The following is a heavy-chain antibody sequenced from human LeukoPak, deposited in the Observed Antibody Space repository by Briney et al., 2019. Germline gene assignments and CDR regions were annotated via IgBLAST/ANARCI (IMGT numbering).Heavy chain of an antibody. D-gene: IGHD5-18*01. Sequence: GGAVRLSCAASGFTFSTYWMSWVRQAPGKGLEWVANIKEDGSQKYYVDSVKGRFTISRDNAKNSQYLQMNSLRAEDTAVYYCARLPLTARRHFDYWGQGTLVTSSA. CDR1: GFTFSTYW. V-gene: IGHV3-7*05. CDR3: ARLPLTARRHFDY. CDR2: IKEDGSQK. J-gene: IGHJ4*02.